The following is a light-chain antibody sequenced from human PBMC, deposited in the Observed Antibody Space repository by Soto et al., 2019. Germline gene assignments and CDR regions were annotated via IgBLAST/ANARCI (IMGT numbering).Light chain of an antibody. CDR2: DVS. Sequence: AIQVTQSPSSLSASVGDRVTITCRASQDIRGALAWYQQKPGKAPKLLIYDVSTVQSGVPSRFSGRGSGTEFTLTITSLPPEDSATYYCQQSNIYPITFGQGTLLDI. V-gene: IGKV1-13*02. J-gene: IGKJ5*01. CDR1: QDIRGA. CDR3: QQSNIYPIT.